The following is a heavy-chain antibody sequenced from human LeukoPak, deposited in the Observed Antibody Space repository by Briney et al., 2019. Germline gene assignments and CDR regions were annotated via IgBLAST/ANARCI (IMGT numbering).Heavy chain of an antibody. J-gene: IGHJ3*02. CDR3: ARERTNDGFDI. V-gene: IGHV4-61*01. Sequence: SETLSLTCTVSGDSVSSGSYYWSWNRQPPGKGLEWIGYIFYSGRTNYNPSLKSRVTISVDTSKNQFSLKLSSVTAADTAVYYCARERTNDGFDIWGQGTMVTVSS. CDR2: IFYSGRT. CDR1: GDSVSSGSYY. D-gene: IGHD1-7*01.